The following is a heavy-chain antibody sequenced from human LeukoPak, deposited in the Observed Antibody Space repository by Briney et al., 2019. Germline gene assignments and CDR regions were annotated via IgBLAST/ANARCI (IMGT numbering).Heavy chain of an antibody. Sequence: ASVKVSCKASGYTFTGYYMHWVRQAPGQGLEWMGGIITNTGNPTYAQGFTGRFVFSLDTSVSTAYLQISSLKAEDTAVYYCARSVTPQYFQHWGQGTLVTVSS. V-gene: IGHV7-4-1*02. D-gene: IGHD4-17*01. J-gene: IGHJ1*01. CDR3: ARSVTPQYFQH. CDR2: IITNTGNP. CDR1: GYTFTGYY.